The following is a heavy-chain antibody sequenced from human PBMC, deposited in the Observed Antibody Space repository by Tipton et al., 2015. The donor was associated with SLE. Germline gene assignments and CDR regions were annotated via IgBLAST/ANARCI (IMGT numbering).Heavy chain of an antibody. Sequence: SLRLSCAASGFTFSSYWMHWVRQAPGKGLVWISYISSTGSNTNYADSVKGRFTISRDNSKNTLYLQMNSLRAEDTAVYYCAKDPRTYGSGSYFGYWGQGTLVTVSS. CDR2: ISSTGSNT. J-gene: IGHJ4*02. CDR3: AKDPRTYGSGSYFGY. CDR1: GFTFSSYW. D-gene: IGHD3-10*01. V-gene: IGHV3-48*01.